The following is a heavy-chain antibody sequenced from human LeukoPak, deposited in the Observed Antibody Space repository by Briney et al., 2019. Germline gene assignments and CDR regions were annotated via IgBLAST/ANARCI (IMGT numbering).Heavy chain of an antibody. CDR1: GFTLSSYG. CDR3: AKDPGRYCSGGSCHLFDY. CDR2: ISYDGSTK. Sequence: PGGSLRLSCAASGFTLSSYGMHWVRQAPGKGLEWVAVISYDGSTKYYADSVKGRFTISRDNSKNTLYLQMNSLRAEDTAVYYCAKDPGRYCSGGSCHLFDYWGQGTLVTVSS. V-gene: IGHV3-30*18. J-gene: IGHJ4*02. D-gene: IGHD2-15*01.